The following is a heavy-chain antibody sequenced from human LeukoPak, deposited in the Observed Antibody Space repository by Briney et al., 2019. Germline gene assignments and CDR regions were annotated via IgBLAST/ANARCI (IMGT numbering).Heavy chain of an antibody. V-gene: IGHV3-30*03. D-gene: IGHD6-19*01. Sequence: GGSLRLSCAASGFTFSDYSMNWVRQAPGKGLEWVAVISYDGSNKYYADSVKGRFTISRDNSKNTLYLQMNSLRAEDTAVYYCARDHRYSSGWSNAFDIWGQGTMVTVSS. J-gene: IGHJ3*02. CDR2: ISYDGSNK. CDR3: ARDHRYSSGWSNAFDI. CDR1: GFTFSDYS.